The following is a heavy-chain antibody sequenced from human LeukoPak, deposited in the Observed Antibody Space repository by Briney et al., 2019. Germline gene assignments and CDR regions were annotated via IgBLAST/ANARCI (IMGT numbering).Heavy chain of an antibody. J-gene: IGHJ4*02. Sequence: GGSLRLSCAASGFTFSTYAMSWAPRPPGRGLEWVSAIGNSGHTTYYTDSVKGRFTISRDNSKNTLYLQMNSLRAEDTAVYYCAKSSGRYCSGGSCFDFDSWGQGTLVTVSS. CDR2: IGNSGHTT. D-gene: IGHD2-15*01. V-gene: IGHV3-23*01. CDR3: AKSSGRYCSGGSCFDFDS. CDR1: GFTFSTYA.